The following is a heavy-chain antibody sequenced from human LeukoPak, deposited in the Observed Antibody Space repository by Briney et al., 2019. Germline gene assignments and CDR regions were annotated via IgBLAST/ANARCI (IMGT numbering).Heavy chain of an antibody. CDR2: IYHSGST. J-gene: IGHJ6*03. D-gene: IGHD3-3*01. CDR1: GGSISSSSYY. V-gene: IGHV4-39*07. CDR3: ARDLQDRYYDFLRYMDV. Sequence: PSETLSLTCSLSGGSISSSSYYWAWLRQPPGKGLEWIGEIYHSGSTNYNPSLKSRVTISVDKSKNQFSLKLSSVTAADTAVYYCARDLQDRYYDFLRYMDVWGKGTTVTISS.